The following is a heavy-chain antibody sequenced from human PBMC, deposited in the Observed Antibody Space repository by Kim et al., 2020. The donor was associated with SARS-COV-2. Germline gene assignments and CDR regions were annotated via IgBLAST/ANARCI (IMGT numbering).Heavy chain of an antibody. D-gene: IGHD4-17*01. CDR1: GGSISSSSYY. J-gene: IGHJ5*02. CDR2: IYYSGST. V-gene: IGHV4-39*01. Sequence: SETLSLTCTVSGGSISSSSYYWGWIRQPPGKGLEWIGSIYYSGSTYYNPSLKSRVTISVDTSKNQFSLKLSSVTAADTAVYYCAGRHDYGDYVNWFDPWGQGTLVTVSS. CDR3: AGRHDYGDYVNWFDP.